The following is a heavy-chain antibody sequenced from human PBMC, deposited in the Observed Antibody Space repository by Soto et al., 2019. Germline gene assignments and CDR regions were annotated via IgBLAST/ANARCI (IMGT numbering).Heavy chain of an antibody. Sequence: VGSLRLSCAASGFPFGENAMSWVRQAPGKGLEWVSGISDSGATTYYADSVRGRFTISRDNSKNTLYLQMKSLRAEDSASYYCAKEDTSSGSLDYWGQGALLTVSS. CDR3: AKEDTSSGSLDY. CDR2: ISDSGATT. J-gene: IGHJ4*02. V-gene: IGHV3-23*01. D-gene: IGHD6-19*01. CDR1: GFPFGENA.